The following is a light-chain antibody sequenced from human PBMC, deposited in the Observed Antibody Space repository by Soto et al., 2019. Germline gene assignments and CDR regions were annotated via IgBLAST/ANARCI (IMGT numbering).Light chain of an antibody. Sequence: QSALTQPASVSGSPGQSITISCTGTSSDVGAYDYVSWYQQHPGKAPKLMIYDVTNRPSGVSNRFSGSKSGNTASLTISGLQAEDEADYYCSSYTTSSSVIFGGATQLTVL. CDR1: SSDVGAYDY. CDR3: SSYTTSSSVI. V-gene: IGLV2-14*01. CDR2: DVT. J-gene: IGLJ2*01.